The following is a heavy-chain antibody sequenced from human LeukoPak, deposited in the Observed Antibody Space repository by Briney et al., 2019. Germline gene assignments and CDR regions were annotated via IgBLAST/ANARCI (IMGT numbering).Heavy chain of an antibody. CDR3: AKTFCSGGSCYEALFDS. J-gene: IGHJ4*02. CDR1: GFTFSSYS. CDR2: ISSSSSYI. Sequence: GGSLRLSCAASGFTFSSYSMNWVRQAPGKGLEWVSSISSSSSYIYYADSVKGRFTISRDDSKNSLYLQMNSLRAEDTAVYYCAKTFCSGGSCYEALFDSWGKGTLVTVSS. D-gene: IGHD2-15*01. V-gene: IGHV3-21*01.